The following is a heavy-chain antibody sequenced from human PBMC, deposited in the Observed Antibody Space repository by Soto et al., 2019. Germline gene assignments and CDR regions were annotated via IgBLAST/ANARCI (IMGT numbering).Heavy chain of an antibody. CDR3: AREMTTRGMDF. Sequence: QVQLVQSGAEVKKPGASVKVSCKASGYTFTSYDINWVRQATGQGLEWMGWMNPNSGNTGFAQKFQGRVTMTRNTSISTPYMERSSLRFEDTAVYYCAREMTTRGMDFWGKGITLTVSS. CDR1: GYTFTSYD. CDR2: MNPNSGNT. J-gene: IGHJ6*04. D-gene: IGHD1-1*01. V-gene: IGHV1-8*01.